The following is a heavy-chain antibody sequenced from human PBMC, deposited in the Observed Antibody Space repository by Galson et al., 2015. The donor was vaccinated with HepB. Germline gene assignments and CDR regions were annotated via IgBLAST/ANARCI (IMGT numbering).Heavy chain of an antibody. Sequence: SVKVSCKASGYTFTGHYIHWVRQAPGQGLEWMGWISPYNGGTKYAQKFQGRVTMTWDTPISTAYMDLRSLRSDDTALYYCTRDWWENFDSRTYYHDAFGIWGRGTIVTVSS. CDR2: ISPYNGGT. D-gene: IGHD3-22*01. CDR1: GYTFTGHY. V-gene: IGHV1-2*02. J-gene: IGHJ3*02. CDR3: TRDWWENFDSRTYYHDAFGI.